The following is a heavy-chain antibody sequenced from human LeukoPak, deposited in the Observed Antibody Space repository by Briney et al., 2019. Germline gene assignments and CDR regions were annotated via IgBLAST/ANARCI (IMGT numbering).Heavy chain of an antibody. D-gene: IGHD6-19*01. CDR1: GDRVSSNSAA. CDR3: AREPSSVTGMLFDY. CDR2: TYYRSKWYN. V-gene: IGHV6-1*01. Sequence: SQTLSLTCAISGDRVSSNSAAWNWIRQSPSRGLEWLGRTYYRSKWYNDYAVSVKSRITINPDTSKNQFSLQMNSVTPEDTAVYYCAREPSSVTGMLFDYWGQGTLVTVSS. J-gene: IGHJ4*02.